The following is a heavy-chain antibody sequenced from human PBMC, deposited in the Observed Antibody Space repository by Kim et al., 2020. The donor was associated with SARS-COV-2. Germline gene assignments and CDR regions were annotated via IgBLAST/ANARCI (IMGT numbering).Heavy chain of an antibody. CDR2: VYHTGNT. V-gene: IGHV4-39*01. CDR3: ARQGDGSGSYDLSPYY. J-gene: IGHJ6*01. CDR1: GGSIRSSGYY. Sequence: SETLSLTCTVSGGSIRSSGYYWGWIRQPPGKGLEWIGSVYHTGNTYYNPSLKSRVTISADTSKNQFSLKLTSVTAADTAVYYCARQGDGSGSYDLSPYY. D-gene: IGHD3-10*01.